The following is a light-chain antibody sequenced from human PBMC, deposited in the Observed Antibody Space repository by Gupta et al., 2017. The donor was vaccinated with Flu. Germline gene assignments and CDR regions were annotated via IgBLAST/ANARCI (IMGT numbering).Light chain of an antibody. CDR2: STN. CDR3: VLYLGSNSWM. CDR1: SCSVSTNSY. J-gene: IGLJ3*02. Sequence: QTVVTQEPSLSVSPGGTVTLTCGLTSCSVSTNSYPSWYQQTPGQAPRTLVYSTNTRSSGVPDRFSGSILGNKAALTITGAQADDECDYYCVLYLGSNSWMFGGGTKLTVL. V-gene: IGLV8-61*01.